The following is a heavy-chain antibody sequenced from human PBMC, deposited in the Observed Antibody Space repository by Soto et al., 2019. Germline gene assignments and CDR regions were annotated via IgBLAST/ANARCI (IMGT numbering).Heavy chain of an antibody. V-gene: IGHV3-33*01. D-gene: IGHD5-18*01. CDR3: ARALFGYSYGYCFDY. CDR1: GFTFSSYG. Sequence: QVQLVESGGGVVQPGRSLRLSCAASGFTFSSYGMHWVRQAPGKGLEWVAVIWYDGSNKYYADSVKGRFTISRDNSKNTLYLQMNSLSAEDTAVYYCARALFGYSYGYCFDYWGQGTLVTVSS. J-gene: IGHJ4*02. CDR2: IWYDGSNK.